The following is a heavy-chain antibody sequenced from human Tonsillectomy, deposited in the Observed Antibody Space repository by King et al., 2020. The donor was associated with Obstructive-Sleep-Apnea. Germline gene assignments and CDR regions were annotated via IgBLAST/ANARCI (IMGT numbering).Heavy chain of an antibody. J-gene: IGHJ1*01. Sequence: QLQESGPGLVKPSQTLSLTCTVSGGSISSGGYYWSWIRQHPGKGLEWIGYIYYSGSTSYNPSLKSRGTISVDTSKNQFSLKLSSVTAADTAVYYCARGGDYYGSGSAHWGQGTLVTVSS. D-gene: IGHD3-10*01. CDR3: ARGGDYYGSGSAH. CDR2: IYYSGST. CDR1: GGSISSGGYY. V-gene: IGHV4-31*03.